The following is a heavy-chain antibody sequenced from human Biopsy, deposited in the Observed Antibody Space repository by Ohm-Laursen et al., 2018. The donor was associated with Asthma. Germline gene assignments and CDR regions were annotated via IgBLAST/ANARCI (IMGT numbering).Heavy chain of an antibody. D-gene: IGHD6-19*01. CDR1: GFTFSSYG. J-gene: IGHJ4*02. CDR2: ISYDGNYK. V-gene: IGHV3-30*19. Sequence: SLRLSCAASGFTFSSYGMHWVRQAPGKGLEWMALISYDGNYKDQGDSVKGRFTISRDNSKNRVYLQMNSLRAEDTAVYYCARDSYSSGLYDDFESWGQGTLVTVSS. CDR3: ARDSYSSGLYDDFES.